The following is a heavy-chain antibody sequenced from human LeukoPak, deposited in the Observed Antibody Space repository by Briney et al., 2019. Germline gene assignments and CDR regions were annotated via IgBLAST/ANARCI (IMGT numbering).Heavy chain of an antibody. CDR2: ISANGGST. Sequence: GGSLRLSCAASGFTFSTYALSWVRQAPGKGLEWVSAISANGGSTFYADSVKGRFTISRDNAKNSLYLQMNSLRAEDTAVYYCARDRSSTSCYDGWGQGTLVTVSS. CDR1: GFTFSTYA. V-gene: IGHV3-23*01. CDR3: ARDRSSTSCYDG. J-gene: IGHJ4*02. D-gene: IGHD2-2*01.